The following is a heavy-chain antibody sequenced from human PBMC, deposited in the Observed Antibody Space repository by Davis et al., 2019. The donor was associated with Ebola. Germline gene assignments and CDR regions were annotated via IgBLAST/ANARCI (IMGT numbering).Heavy chain of an antibody. J-gene: IGHJ3*02. CDR3: ARDYFGDGYPKAFDI. V-gene: IGHV1-69*04. CDR2: IIPILGIA. D-gene: IGHD5-24*01. Sequence: SVKVSCKASGGTFSSYAISWVRQAPGQGLEWMGRIIPILGIANYAQKFQGRVTITADKSTSTAYMELSSLRSEDTAVYYCARDYFGDGYPKAFDIWGQGTMVTVSS. CDR1: GGTFSSYA.